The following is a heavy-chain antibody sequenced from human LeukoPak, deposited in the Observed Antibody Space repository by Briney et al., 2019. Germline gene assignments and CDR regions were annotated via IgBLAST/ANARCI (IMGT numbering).Heavy chain of an antibody. J-gene: IGHJ4*02. CDR2: ISSSGSTI. CDR3: ARDLTISGAGSGYEKEADY. CDR1: GFTFSSYE. V-gene: IGHV3-48*03. Sequence: GGSLRLSCAASGFTFSSYEMNWVRQAPGKGLEWVSYISSSGSTIYYADSVKGRFTISRDNAKNSLYLQMNSLRAEDTAVYYCARDLTISGAGSGYEKEADYWGQGTLVTVSS. D-gene: IGHD5-12*01.